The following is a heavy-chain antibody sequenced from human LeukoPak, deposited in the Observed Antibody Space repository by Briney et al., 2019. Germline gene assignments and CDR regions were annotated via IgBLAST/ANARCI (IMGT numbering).Heavy chain of an antibody. CDR1: GFTFNNYA. CDR3: ARDYPTSGIVTIFDC. CDR2: ITASGGST. D-gene: IGHD1-1*01. Sequence: GGSLRLSCASSGFTFNNYAMTWVRQAPGKGLEWVSSITASGGSTYCADSVKGRFTISRDNSKNTLYPQMSSLRAEDTAVYYCARDYPTSGIVTIFDCWGQGTLVTVSS. J-gene: IGHJ4*02. V-gene: IGHV3-23*01.